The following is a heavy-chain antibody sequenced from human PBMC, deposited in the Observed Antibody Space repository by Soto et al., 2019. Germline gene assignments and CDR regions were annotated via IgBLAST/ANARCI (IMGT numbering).Heavy chain of an antibody. J-gene: IGHJ4*02. V-gene: IGHV4-30-2*01. CDR1: GGSINSGGYS. Sequence: QLQLQESGSGLVKPSQTLSLTCAVSGGSINSGGYSWSWIRQPPGKGLEWIGYIYHSGRTYSNPSLKSRVTRSVDRSKNQFSLKLSYVTAADKAVYYCARVPEYWGQGTLATVSS. CDR3: ARVPEY. CDR2: IYHSGRT.